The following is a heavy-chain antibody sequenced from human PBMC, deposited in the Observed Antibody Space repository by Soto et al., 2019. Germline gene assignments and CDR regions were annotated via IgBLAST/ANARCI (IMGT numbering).Heavy chain of an antibody. Sequence: PSATLSLTCTVSGGSISSSSYYWGWIRQPPGKGPEWIGSIYYSGSTYYNPSLKSRVTISVDTSKNQFSLKLSSVTAADTAVYYCARPVGYSSSSQDWFDPWGQGTLVTVSS. CDR1: GGSISSSSYY. D-gene: IGHD6-6*01. J-gene: IGHJ5*02. CDR2: IYYSGST. V-gene: IGHV4-39*01. CDR3: ARPVGYSSSSQDWFDP.